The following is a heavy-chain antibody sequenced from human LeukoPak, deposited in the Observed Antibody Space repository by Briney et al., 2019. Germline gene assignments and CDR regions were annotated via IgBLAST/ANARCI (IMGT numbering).Heavy chain of an antibody. V-gene: IGHV3-66*01. D-gene: IGHD6-19*01. Sequence: GGSLRLSCAASGFTVSSNYMSWVRQAPGKGLEWVSVIYSGGSTYYADSVKGRFTISRDNSKNTLYLQMNSLRAEDTAVYYCARAEGVAGVRTWFDPWGQGTLVTVSS. J-gene: IGHJ5*02. CDR2: IYSGGST. CDR3: ARAEGVAGVRTWFDP. CDR1: GFTVSSNY.